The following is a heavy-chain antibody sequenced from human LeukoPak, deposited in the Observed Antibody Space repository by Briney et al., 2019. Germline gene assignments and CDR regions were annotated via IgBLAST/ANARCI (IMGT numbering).Heavy chain of an antibody. CDR1: GYTFTGYY. V-gene: IGHV1-2*02. CDR2: INPDSGDT. D-gene: IGHD3-3*01. J-gene: IGHJ4*02. CDR3: ATVASIRRFYFDF. Sequence: ASVKVSCKASGYTFTGYYIHWVRQAPGQGLEWMGWINPDSGDTEYSQRFQGRITLTSDTSVTTAYMELSSLRSDDTAIFYCATVASIRRFYFDFWGQGTLVTVSS.